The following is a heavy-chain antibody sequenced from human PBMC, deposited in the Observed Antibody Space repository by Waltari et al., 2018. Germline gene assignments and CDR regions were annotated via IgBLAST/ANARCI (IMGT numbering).Heavy chain of an antibody. CDR2: IYYRGST. D-gene: IGHD6-6*01. CDR1: GGSISSSSYY. Sequence: QLQLQESGPGLVKPSETLSLTCTVSGGSISSSSYYWGWIRQPPGKGLEWIGSIYYRGSTYYNPSLKSRVTISVDTSKNQFSLKLSSVTAADTAVYYCASWDRAARPGEYDAFDIWGQGTMVTVSS. V-gene: IGHV4-39*01. CDR3: ASWDRAARPGEYDAFDI. J-gene: IGHJ3*02.